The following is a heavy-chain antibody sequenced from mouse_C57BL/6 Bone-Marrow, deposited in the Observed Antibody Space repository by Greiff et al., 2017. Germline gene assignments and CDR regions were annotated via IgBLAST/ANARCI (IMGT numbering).Heavy chain of an antibody. CDR2: IYPGSGST. CDR3: GNYYAMDY. J-gene: IGHJ4*01. CDR1: GYTFTSYW. Sequence: QVQLQQSGAELVMPGASVKLSCKASGYTFTSYWMHWVRQRPGQGLEWIGDIYPGSGSTNYNEKFKSKATLTVDTSSSTAYMQLSSLTSEDSAVYYCGNYYAMDYWGQGTSVTVSS. V-gene: IGHV1-55*01.